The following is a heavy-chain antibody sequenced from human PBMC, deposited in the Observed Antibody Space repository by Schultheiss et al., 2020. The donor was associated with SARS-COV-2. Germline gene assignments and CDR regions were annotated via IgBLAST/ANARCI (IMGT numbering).Heavy chain of an antibody. Sequence: GGSLRLSCAASGFTFSSYAMHWVRQAPGKGLEWVAVISYDGSNKYYADSVKGRFTISRDNSKNTLYLQMNSLRAEDTALYYCARGRIAAAGELDYWGQGTLVTVSS. CDR2: ISYDGSNK. CDR3: ARGRIAAAGELDY. CDR1: GFTFSSYA. J-gene: IGHJ4*02. V-gene: IGHV3-30*04. D-gene: IGHD6-13*01.